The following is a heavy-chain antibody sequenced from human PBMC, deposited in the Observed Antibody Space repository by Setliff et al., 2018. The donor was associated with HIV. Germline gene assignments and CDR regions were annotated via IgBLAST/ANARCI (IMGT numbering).Heavy chain of an antibody. D-gene: IGHD6-19*01. Sequence: SETLSLTCTVSGGPLSSYYWNWIRQPPGKGLEWIGDIDYRGSTNYNPSLQSRVIISADTSKNQFSLELRSLRHDDTAEYFCARVLYRSAWFSGGHDAFDVWGQGTMVTVSS. J-gene: IGHJ3*01. V-gene: IGHV4-59*01. CDR3: ARVLYRSAWFSGGHDAFDV. CDR1: GGPLSSYY. CDR2: IDYRGST.